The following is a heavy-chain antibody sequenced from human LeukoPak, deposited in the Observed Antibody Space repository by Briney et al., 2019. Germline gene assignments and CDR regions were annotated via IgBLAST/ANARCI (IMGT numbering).Heavy chain of an antibody. CDR1: GGSISSYY. Sequence: SETLSLTCTVSGGSISSYYWSWIPQPPGKGLEWIGYIYYSGSTNYNPSLKSRVTIAVDTSKNQFSLRLSSVTAADTAVYFCAMAYSSSWYYFDYWGQGTLVTVSS. D-gene: IGHD6-13*01. CDR3: AMAYSSSWYYFDY. J-gene: IGHJ4*02. V-gene: IGHV4-59*01. CDR2: IYYSGST.